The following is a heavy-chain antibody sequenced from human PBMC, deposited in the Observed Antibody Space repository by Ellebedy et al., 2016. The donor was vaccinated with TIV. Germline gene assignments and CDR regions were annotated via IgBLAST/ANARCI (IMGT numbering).Heavy chain of an antibody. CDR2: ISYDGSNK. J-gene: IGHJ4*02. CDR1: GFTFSSYA. V-gene: IGHV3-30*18. D-gene: IGHD4-17*01. CDR3: AKDRNGDYVGLFDY. Sequence: GESLKISXAASGFTFSSYAMSWVRQAPGKGLEWVAVISYDGSNKYYADSVKGRFTISRDNSKNTLYLQMNSLRAEDTAIYYCAKDRNGDYVGLFDYWGQGTLVTVSS.